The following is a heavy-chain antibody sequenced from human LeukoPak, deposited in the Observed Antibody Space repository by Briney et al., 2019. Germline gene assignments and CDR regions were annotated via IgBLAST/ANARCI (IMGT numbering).Heavy chain of an antibody. J-gene: IGHJ5*02. CDR3: ARGPHGSQLGPPSFDP. V-gene: IGHV1-3*01. D-gene: IGHD3-10*01. CDR2: INAGNGNT. CDR1: GYTFTSYA. Sequence: ASVKVSCKASGYTFTSYAMHWVRQAPGQRLEWMGWINAGNGNTKYSQKFQGRVTITTDESTSTAYMELSSLRSEDTAVYYCARGPHGSQLGPPSFDPWGQGTLVTVSS.